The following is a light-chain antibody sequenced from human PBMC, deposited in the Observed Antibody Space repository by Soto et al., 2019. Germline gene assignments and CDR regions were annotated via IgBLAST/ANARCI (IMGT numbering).Light chain of an antibody. Sequence: EVVLTQSPGTLSLSPGERATLSCRASQSVSNNYLAWYQQKPGQAPRLLIFGSSDRATGIPDRFSGSGSGTEFTLTISRLEPDDFAMYYCRQHGSAPPHTFGLGTKLEIK. CDR1: QSVSNNY. CDR2: GSS. V-gene: IGKV3-20*01. J-gene: IGKJ2*01. CDR3: RQHGSAPPHT.